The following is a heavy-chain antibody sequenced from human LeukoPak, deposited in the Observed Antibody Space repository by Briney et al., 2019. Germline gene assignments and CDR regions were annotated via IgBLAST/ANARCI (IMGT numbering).Heavy chain of an antibody. D-gene: IGHD4-11*01. Sequence: PSESLSLTCTVSVGSLSSGSIYSSWIRQHPGKCLEWIGYIYYSGSTYYNPSLKSRVSISVDTSKTQFSLKLSSVTAADTAVYYCARGKNKYSNRYYFDHWGQGTLVTVSS. J-gene: IGHJ4*02. CDR2: IYYSGST. V-gene: IGHV4-31*03. CDR1: VGSLSSGSIY. CDR3: ARGKNKYSNRYYFDH.